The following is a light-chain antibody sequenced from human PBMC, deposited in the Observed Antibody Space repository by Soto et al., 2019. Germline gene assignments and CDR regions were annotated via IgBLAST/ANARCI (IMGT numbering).Light chain of an antibody. J-gene: IGKJ4*01. Sequence: AIQMTQSPSSLSASLGDRVTITCRASQDISNDLGWYRQKPGKAPKLLIYGASTLQSGVPSRFSGSGSGTDFTLTISSLQPEDFAVYYCQQYGSSPLPFGGGTKVDI. CDR1: QDISND. CDR2: GAS. CDR3: QQYGSSPLP. V-gene: IGKV1-6*01.